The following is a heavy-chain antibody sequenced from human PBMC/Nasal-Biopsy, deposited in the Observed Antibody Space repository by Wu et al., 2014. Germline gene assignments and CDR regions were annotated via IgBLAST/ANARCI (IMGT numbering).Heavy chain of an antibody. D-gene: IGHD3-16*01. Sequence: TLSLTCTVSGGSISSSSYYWGWIRQPPGKGLEWIGGMYYSGNTYYNPSLKSRVTVSVDTSKNQFSLKLSSVTAADTAVYYCARHAETYYDYVWAPGGSAFDILGQGTMVTVSS. CDR3: ARHAETYYDYVWAPGGSAFDI. CDR2: MYYSGNT. J-gene: IGHJ3*02. V-gene: IGHV4-39*01. CDR1: GGSISSSSYY.